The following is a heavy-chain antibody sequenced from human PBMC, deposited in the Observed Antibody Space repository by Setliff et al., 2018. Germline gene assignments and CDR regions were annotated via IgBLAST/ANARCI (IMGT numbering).Heavy chain of an antibody. J-gene: IGHJ4*02. D-gene: IGHD3-22*01. Sequence: SETLSLTCTVPGGSINNYYWSWIRQPAGKGLEWIGRVYSNVGTNFNPSLKSRVTMSVDASKNQISLKLMSVTAADTAVYYCARAPRYFDPTGSYFDFWGQGTLVTVSS. CDR2: VYSNVGT. CDR3: ARAPRYFDPTGSYFDF. V-gene: IGHV4-4*07. CDR1: GGSINNYY.